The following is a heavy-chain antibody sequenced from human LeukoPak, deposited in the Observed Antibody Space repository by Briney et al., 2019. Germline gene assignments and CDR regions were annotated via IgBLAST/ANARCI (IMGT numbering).Heavy chain of an antibody. D-gene: IGHD6-19*01. V-gene: IGHV3-74*01. J-gene: IGHJ4*02. CDR1: GFTFSSYW. CDR2: INSDGSST. Sequence: GGSLRLSCAASGFTFSSYWMHWVRQAPGKGLVWVSRINSDGSSTSYADSVKGRFTISRDNAKSTLYLQMNSLRAEDTAVYYCASRVNSGWSFDYWGQGTLVTVSS. CDR3: ASRVNSGWSFDY.